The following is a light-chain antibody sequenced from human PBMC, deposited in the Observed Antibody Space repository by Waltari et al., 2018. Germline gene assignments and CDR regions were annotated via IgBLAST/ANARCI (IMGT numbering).Light chain of an antibody. Sequence: QSVLAQPPSVSGAPGQRVTISCTGSSSNIGTYDVHWYQQLPGTAPKLLIYGTTNRPSGVHDRFAGSKSGTSASLAIAGLQAEDEADYYCQSYDRSLSASVFGGGTKLTVL. V-gene: IGLV1-40*01. CDR1: SSNIGTYD. J-gene: IGLJ2*01. CDR3: QSYDRSLSASV. CDR2: GTT.